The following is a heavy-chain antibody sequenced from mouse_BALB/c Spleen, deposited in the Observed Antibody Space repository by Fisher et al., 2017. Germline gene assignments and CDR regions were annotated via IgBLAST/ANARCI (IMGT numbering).Heavy chain of an antibody. D-gene: IGHD2-1*01. J-gene: IGHJ4*01. Sequence: KFKGKATLTADKSSSTAYMQLSSLTSEDSAVYYCARSHGFYWAMDYWGQGTSVTVSS. V-gene: IGHV1-4*01. CDR3: ARSHGFYWAMDY.